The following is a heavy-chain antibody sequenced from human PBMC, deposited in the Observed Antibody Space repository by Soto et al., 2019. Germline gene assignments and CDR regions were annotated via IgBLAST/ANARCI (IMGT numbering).Heavy chain of an antibody. CDR3: AKGRGGSGSLTPRVDF. CDR1: GFTFNNYA. Sequence: EVQLLESGGGLVQPGGSLRLSCAASGFTFNNYAMTWVRQAPGKGLEWVSAISGGGDTTSYADSVKGRFTVSRGGSKNTRYLQMSSLRAEDTALYYCAKGRGGSGSLTPRVDFWGQGTLGTVSS. V-gene: IGHV3-23*01. CDR2: ISGGGDTT. J-gene: IGHJ4*02. D-gene: IGHD3-10*01.